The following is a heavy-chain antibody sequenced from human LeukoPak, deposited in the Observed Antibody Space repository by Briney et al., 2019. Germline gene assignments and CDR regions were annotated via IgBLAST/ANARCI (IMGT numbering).Heavy chain of an antibody. J-gene: IGHJ1*01. CDR1: GYTFNNYG. CDR3: ARDSADCSGGSCYSAEYFQH. V-gene: IGHV1-18*01. CDR2: ISAYNGNT. Sequence: ASVKVSCKASGYTFNNYGISWVRQAPGQGLEWMGRISAYNGNTNYAQEVQDRVTMTTDTSTSTAYTELRNLTSDDTAVYYCARDSADCSGGSCYSAEYFQHWGQGTLVTVSS. D-gene: IGHD2-15*01.